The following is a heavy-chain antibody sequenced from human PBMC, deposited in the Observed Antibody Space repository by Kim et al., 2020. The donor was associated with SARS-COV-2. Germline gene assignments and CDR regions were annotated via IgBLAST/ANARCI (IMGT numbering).Heavy chain of an antibody. CDR2: IPYTGST. CDR1: GGSISSYY. CDR3: AGAPLGSGGHYYADY. D-gene: IGHD3-22*01. Sequence: SQTLSLTCNVSGGSISSYYWTWIRQPPDKGLEWIVYIPYTGSTDYNPSLKSRVTISRDTSKNQFSLKLNSVTAADTAVYYCAGAPLGSGGHYYADYWGQGTLVTVSS. J-gene: IGHJ4*02. V-gene: IGHV4-59*13.